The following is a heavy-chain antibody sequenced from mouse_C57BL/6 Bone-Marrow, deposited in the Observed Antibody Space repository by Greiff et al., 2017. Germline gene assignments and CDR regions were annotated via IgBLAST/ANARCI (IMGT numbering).Heavy chain of an antibody. Sequence: EVKLQESEGGLVQPGSSMKLSCTASGFTFSDYYMAWVRQVPEKGLEWVANITYDCSSTNYLESLKSRFIFSRDNAKNILYLQMSSLKSEDTATYYYARYYNGISHFNYWNQGTTLTVSS. V-gene: IGHV5-16*01. CDR1: GFTFSDYY. J-gene: IGHJ2*01. D-gene: IGHD1-1*01. CDR3: ARYYNGISHFNY. CDR2: ITYDCSST.